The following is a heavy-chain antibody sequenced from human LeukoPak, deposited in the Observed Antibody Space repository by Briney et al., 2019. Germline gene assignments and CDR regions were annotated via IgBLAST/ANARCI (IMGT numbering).Heavy chain of an antibody. D-gene: IGHD6-19*01. CDR1: GYTFTGYY. CDR2: INPNSGGT. V-gene: IGHV1-2*02. Sequence: GASVKVSCKASGYTFTGYYMHWVRQAPGQGLEWMGWINPNSGGTNYAQKFQGRVTMTRDTSISTAYMELSRLRSDDTAVYYCARADSSGWTGIGYFDYWGQGTLVTVSS. CDR3: ARADSSGWTGIGYFDY. J-gene: IGHJ4*02.